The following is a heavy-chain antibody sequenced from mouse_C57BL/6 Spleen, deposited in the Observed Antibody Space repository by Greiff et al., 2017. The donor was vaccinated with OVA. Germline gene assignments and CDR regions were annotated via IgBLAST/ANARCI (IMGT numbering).Heavy chain of an antibody. CDR2: IRLKSDNYAT. J-gene: IGHJ3*01. CDR1: GFTFSNYW. V-gene: IGHV6-3*01. D-gene: IGHD2-12*01. CDR3: TAYSGAY. Sequence: EVQGVESGGGLVQPGGSMKLSCVASGFTFSNYWMNWVRQSPEKGLEWVAQIRLKSDNYATHYAESVKGRFTISRDDSKSSVYLQMNNLRAEDTGIYYCTAYSGAYWGQGTLVTVSA.